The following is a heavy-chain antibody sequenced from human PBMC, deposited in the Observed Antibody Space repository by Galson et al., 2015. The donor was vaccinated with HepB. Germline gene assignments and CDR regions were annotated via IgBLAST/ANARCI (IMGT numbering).Heavy chain of an antibody. J-gene: IGHJ4*02. CDR1: GYTFTSYG. Sequence: SVKVSCKASGYTFTSYGISWVRQAPGQGLEWMGWISAYNGNTNYAQKLQGRVTMTTDTSTSTAYMELRSLRSDDTAVYYCARALHYYGSGSHIDYWGQGTLVTVSS. CDR2: ISAYNGNT. V-gene: IGHV1-18*01. D-gene: IGHD3-10*01. CDR3: ARALHYYGSGSHIDY.